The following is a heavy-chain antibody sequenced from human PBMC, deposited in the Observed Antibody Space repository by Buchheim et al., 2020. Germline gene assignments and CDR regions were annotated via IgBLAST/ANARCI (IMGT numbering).Heavy chain of an antibody. V-gene: IGHV3-30-3*01. CDR3: ARVSVAGSYYYYGMDV. CDR1: GFTFSSYA. Sequence: QVQLVESGGGVVQPGRSLRLSCAASGFTFSSYAMHWVRQAPGKGLEWVAVISYDGSNKYYADSVKGRFTISRDNSKNTLYLQMNSLRAEDTAVYYCARVSVAGSYYYYGMDVWGQGTT. J-gene: IGHJ6*02. CDR2: ISYDGSNK. D-gene: IGHD6-19*01.